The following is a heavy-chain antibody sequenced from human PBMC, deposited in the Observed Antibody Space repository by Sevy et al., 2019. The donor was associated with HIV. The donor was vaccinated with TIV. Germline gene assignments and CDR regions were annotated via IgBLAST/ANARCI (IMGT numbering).Heavy chain of an antibody. CDR1: GFTFSDYY. CDR3: ARDRRNYAGQYFDY. Sequence: GGSLRLSCAASGFTFSDYYMSWIRQAPGKGLEWVSDISRGSTYTKYADSVKGRITISRDNAKNSLYLQMNSLRVEDTAVYYCARDRRNYAGQYFDYWAQGTLVTVSS. J-gene: IGHJ4*02. CDR2: ISRGSTYT. D-gene: IGHD1-7*01. V-gene: IGHV3-11*06.